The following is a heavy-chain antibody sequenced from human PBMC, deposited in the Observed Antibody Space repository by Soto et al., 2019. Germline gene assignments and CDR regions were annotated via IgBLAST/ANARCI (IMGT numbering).Heavy chain of an antibody. CDR1: GGSFSGYY. D-gene: IGHD3-22*01. V-gene: IGHV4-34*01. CDR2: INHSGST. CDR3: AREIRSGIVVVIRYGMDV. J-gene: IGHJ6*02. Sequence: QVQLQQWGAGLLKPSETLSLTCAVYGGSFSGYYWSWIRQPPGKGLEWIGEINHSGSTNYNPSLKSRVTISVDTSKNQFSLKLSSVTAADTAMYYCAREIRSGIVVVIRYGMDVWGQGTTVTVSS.